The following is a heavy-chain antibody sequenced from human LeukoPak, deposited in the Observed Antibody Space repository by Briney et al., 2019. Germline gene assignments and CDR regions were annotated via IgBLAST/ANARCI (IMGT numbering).Heavy chain of an antibody. V-gene: IGHV3-23*01. Sequence: GGSLRLSCVASGFTFSDYAVSWVRQAPGKGLEWVSAISAGSTSSYYADSVKGRFTISRDNSKNTLYLQMKSLRAEDTAVYFCAREQWFVNSYCFDYWGQGSLVTVSS. CDR3: AREQWFVNSYCFDY. CDR2: ISAGSTSS. CDR1: GFTFSDYA. J-gene: IGHJ4*02. D-gene: IGHD3-10*01.